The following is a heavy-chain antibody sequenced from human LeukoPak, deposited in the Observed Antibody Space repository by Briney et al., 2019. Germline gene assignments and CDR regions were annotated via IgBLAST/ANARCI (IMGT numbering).Heavy chain of an antibody. CDR3: ARHGGRGYSGYDLGDY. D-gene: IGHD5-12*01. J-gene: IGHJ4*02. CDR1: GYSFTSYW. CDR2: IYPGDSDT. Sequence: GESLQISCKGSGYSFTSYWIGWVRQMPGKGREWMGIIYPGDSDTRYSPSFQGQVTISADKSISTAYLQWSSLKASDTAMYYCARHGGRGYSGYDLGDYWGQGTLVTVSS. V-gene: IGHV5-51*01.